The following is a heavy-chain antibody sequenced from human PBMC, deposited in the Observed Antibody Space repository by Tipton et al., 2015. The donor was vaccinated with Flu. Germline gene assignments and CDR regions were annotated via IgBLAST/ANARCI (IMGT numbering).Heavy chain of an antibody. CDR1: GFTFDDYP. V-gene: IGHV3-49*04. CDR3: FIQNYYYYYYMDV. CDR2: IRGRAYGGTT. J-gene: IGHJ6*03. Sequence: SLRLSCTPSGFTFDDYPVSWVRQAPGKGLEWVSFIRGRAYGGTTDYAASVKGRFSISRDGSGSIVYLQMNSLKTEDTAVYYCFIQNYYYYYYMDVWGEGTTVTVSS. D-gene: IGHD3-16*02.